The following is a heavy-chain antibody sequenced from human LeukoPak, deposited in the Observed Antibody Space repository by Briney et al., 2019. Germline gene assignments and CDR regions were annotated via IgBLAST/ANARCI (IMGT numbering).Heavy chain of an antibody. CDR1: GFTFSSHW. CDR2: IKEDGSEK. V-gene: IGHV3-7*03. CDR3: AARPTSEAVAPSDF. D-gene: IGHD6-19*01. J-gene: IGHJ4*02. Sequence: GGSLRLSCAASGFTFSSHWMNWVRQAPGKGLEWVANIKEDGSEKDYVDSVKGRFTISRDNAKNSLYLQMNSLRAEDTATYYCAARPTSEAVAPSDFWGQGTLVTVSP.